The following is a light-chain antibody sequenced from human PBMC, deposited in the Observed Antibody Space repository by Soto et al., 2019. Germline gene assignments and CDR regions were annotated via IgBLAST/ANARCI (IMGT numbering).Light chain of an antibody. CDR2: GAS. Sequence: EVVMTQSPATLSVSPGERATLSCRASQSVGSSLAWFQQKPGQAPRLLIYGASPRATGIPARFSGSGSGTEFTLTISSLQSEDFAVYYCQQYNDWPPYTFGQGTNLEIK. J-gene: IGKJ2*01. CDR1: QSVGSS. V-gene: IGKV3-15*01. CDR3: QQYNDWPPYT.